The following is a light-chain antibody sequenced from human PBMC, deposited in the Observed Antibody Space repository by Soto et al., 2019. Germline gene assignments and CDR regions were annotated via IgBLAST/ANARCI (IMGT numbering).Light chain of an antibody. CDR2: DVS. CDR1: SSDVGGYNY. J-gene: IGLJ1*01. V-gene: IGLV2-14*01. Sequence: QSVLTQPASVSGSPGQSITISCTGTSSDVGGYNYVSWYQQHPGKAPKLMIYDVSNRPSGVSNRFSGSKSGNTASLTISGLQAEDEADYYCSSYTSSRTPLYVFGTGPRSPS. CDR3: SSYTSSRTPLYV.